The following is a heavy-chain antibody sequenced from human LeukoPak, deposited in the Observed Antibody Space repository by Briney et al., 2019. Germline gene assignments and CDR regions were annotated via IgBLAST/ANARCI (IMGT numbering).Heavy chain of an antibody. CDR3: ARQNVVVVGYDAFDI. CDR2: IYPGDSDT. V-gene: IGHV5-51*01. D-gene: IGHD2-15*01. J-gene: IGHJ3*02. Sequence: GEFLKISCWGPGYRLTSYWLGWVRQMSGKGLDWRGIIYPGDSDTRYSPSFQGQVTISADKSISTAYLQWSSLKASDTAMYYCARQNVVVVGYDAFDIWGQGTMVTVSS. CDR1: GYRLTSYW.